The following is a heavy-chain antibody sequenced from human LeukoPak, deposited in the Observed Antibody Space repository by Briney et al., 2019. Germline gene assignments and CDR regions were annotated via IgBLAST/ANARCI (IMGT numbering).Heavy chain of an antibody. CDR1: GFTFSSYA. V-gene: IGHV3-23*01. D-gene: IGHD3-22*01. Sequence: PGGSLRLSCAASGFTFSSYAMSWVRQAPGKGLEWVSAISGSGGSTYYADSVKGRSTISRDNSKNTLYLQMNSLRAEDTAVYYCAKGQGTYDSSGYFEYYFDYWGQGTLVTVSS. CDR2: ISGSGGST. J-gene: IGHJ4*02. CDR3: AKGQGTYDSSGYFEYYFDY.